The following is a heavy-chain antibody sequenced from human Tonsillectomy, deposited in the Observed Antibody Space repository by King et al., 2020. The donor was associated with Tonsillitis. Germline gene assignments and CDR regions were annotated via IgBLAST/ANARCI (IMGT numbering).Heavy chain of an antibody. CDR1: GFPLNNAR. V-gene: IGHV3-15*01. J-gene: IGHJ4*02. D-gene: IGHD1-7*01. CDR3: ITPLRWELHFDY. CDR2: YKTRSDGGTT. Sequence: VQLVESGGGLVEPGGSLRLSCVVSGFPLNNARMTWMRQAPGKGREWVAYYKTRSDGGTTEYAAPVKGRFTISSDESKNTLYLQMNSRKTDDTAVYYCITPLRWELHFDYWGQGTLVTVSS.